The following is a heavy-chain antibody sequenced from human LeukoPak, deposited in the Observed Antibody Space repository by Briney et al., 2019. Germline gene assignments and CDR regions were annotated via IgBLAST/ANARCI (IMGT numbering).Heavy chain of an antibody. CDR1: GFTFSSYS. Sequence: PGGSLRLSCAASGFTFSSYSMNWVRQAPGKGLEWVSSISSSSSYIYYADSVKGRFTISRDNAKNSLYLQMNSLRAEDTAVYYCARDRGLLIAFDYWGQGTLVTVSS. CDR3: ARDRGLLIAFDY. D-gene: IGHD2-15*01. J-gene: IGHJ4*02. CDR2: ISSSSSYI. V-gene: IGHV3-21*01.